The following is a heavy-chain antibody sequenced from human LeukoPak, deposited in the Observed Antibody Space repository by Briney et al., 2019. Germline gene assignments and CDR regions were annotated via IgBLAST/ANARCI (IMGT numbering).Heavy chain of an antibody. D-gene: IGHD5-18*01. V-gene: IGHV3-53*01. J-gene: IGHJ4*02. CDR2: IYSGGST. Sequence: GGSLRLSCAASGFTVSSNYMSWVRQAPGKGLEWVSVIYSGGSTYYADSVKGRFTISRDNSENIVYLQMNNLRVEDTAVYYCAGRPTGYSSGYIHWGQGTLVTVSS. CDR3: AGRPTGYSSGYIH. CDR1: GFTVSSNY.